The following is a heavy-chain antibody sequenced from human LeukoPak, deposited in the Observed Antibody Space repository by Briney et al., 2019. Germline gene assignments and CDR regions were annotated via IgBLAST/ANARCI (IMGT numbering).Heavy chain of an antibody. D-gene: IGHD4-23*01. J-gene: IGHJ4*02. V-gene: IGHV4-34*01. Sequence: SETLSLTCAVYGGSLSGYYWSWIRQPPGKGLEWIGEINHSGSTNYNPSLKSRVTISVDTSKNQFSLKLSSVTAADTAVYYCARGGGNSGFDYWGQGALVTVSS. CDR1: GGSLSGYY. CDR3: ARGGGNSGFDY. CDR2: INHSGST.